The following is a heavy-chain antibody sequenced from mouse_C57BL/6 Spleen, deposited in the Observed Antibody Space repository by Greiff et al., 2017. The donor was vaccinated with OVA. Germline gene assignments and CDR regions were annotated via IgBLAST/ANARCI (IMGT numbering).Heavy chain of an antibody. CDR3: ARNYDYGEGFAY. J-gene: IGHJ3*01. Sequence: EVKLQESGPGMVKPSQSLSLTCTVTGYSITSGYDWHWIRHFPGNKLEWMGYISYSGSTNYNPSLKSRISITHDTSKNHFFLKLNSVTTEDTATYYCARNYDYGEGFAYWGQGTLVTVSA. V-gene: IGHV3-1*01. CDR2: ISYSGST. D-gene: IGHD2-4*01. CDR1: GYSITSGYD.